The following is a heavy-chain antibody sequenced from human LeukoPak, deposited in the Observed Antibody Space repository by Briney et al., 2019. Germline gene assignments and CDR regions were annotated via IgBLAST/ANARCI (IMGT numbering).Heavy chain of an antibody. Sequence: SETLSLTCAVYGGSLSGYYWSWIRQPPGKGLEWIGEINHSGSTKYNPSLKSRVTISVDTSKNQFSLNLSSVTAADTAVYYCARGSRAGATSYWGQGTLVTVSS. CDR2: INHSGST. CDR3: ARGSRAGATSY. CDR1: GGSLSGYY. V-gene: IGHV4-34*01. J-gene: IGHJ4*02. D-gene: IGHD1-26*01.